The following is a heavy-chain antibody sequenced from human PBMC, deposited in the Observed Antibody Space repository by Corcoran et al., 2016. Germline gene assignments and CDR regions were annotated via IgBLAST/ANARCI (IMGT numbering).Heavy chain of an antibody. V-gene: IGHV1-69*01. D-gene: IGHD3-10*01. Sequence: QVQLVQSGAEVKKPGSSVKVSCKASGVTFSSYAISWVRQAPGQGLEWMGGIIPIFGTANYAQKFQGRVTITADESTSTAYMELSSLRAEGKAVYYCARGNTPYGSGSYYSYYYYFGMDVWGQGTTVTISS. CDR1: GVTFSSYA. CDR2: IIPIFGTA. J-gene: IGHJ6*02. CDR3: ARGNTPYGSGSYYSYYYYFGMDV.